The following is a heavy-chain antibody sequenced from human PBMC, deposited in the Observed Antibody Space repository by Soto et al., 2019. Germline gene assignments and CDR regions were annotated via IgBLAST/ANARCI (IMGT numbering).Heavy chain of an antibody. CDR2: IWYDGSNK. D-gene: IGHD1-26*01. CDR1: GFTFSSYG. J-gene: IGHJ4*02. CDR3: ARDLGVGATNSDPFDY. Sequence: QVQLVESGGGVVQPGRSLRLSCAASGFTFSSYGMHWVRQAPGKGLEWVAVIWYDGSNKYYADSVKGRFTISRDNSKNTLYLQMNSLRAEDTAVYYCARDLGVGATNSDPFDYWGQGTLVTVSS. V-gene: IGHV3-33*01.